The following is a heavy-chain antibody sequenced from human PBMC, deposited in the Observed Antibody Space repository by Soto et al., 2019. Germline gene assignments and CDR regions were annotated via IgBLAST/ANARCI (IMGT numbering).Heavy chain of an antibody. V-gene: IGHV4-31*03. J-gene: IGHJ4*02. Sequence: PSETLSLTCSVSGGSISRGGYYWSWIRQHPGRGLEWIGYIYYSGNTYYNPSLKGRVTISVDTSKNQFSLKLSAVTAADTAVYYCARGRVGATTDYFDYWGQGTLVTVS. CDR1: GGSISRGGYY. CDR3: ARGRVGATTDYFDY. D-gene: IGHD1-26*01. CDR2: IYYSGNT.